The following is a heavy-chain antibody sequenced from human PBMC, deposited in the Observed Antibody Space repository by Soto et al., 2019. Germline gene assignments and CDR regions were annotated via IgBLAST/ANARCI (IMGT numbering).Heavy chain of an antibody. D-gene: IGHD6-13*01. CDR2: IYYSGST. V-gene: IGHV4-39*01. Sequence: SETLSLTCAVSGGSFSGYYWAWIRQPPGKGLEWIGSIYYSGSTYYNPSLKSRVTISVDTSKNQFSLKLSSVTAADTAVYYCARLYRLQLGYYFDYWGQGTLVTVSS. J-gene: IGHJ4*02. CDR3: ARLYRLQLGYYFDY. CDR1: GGSFSGYY.